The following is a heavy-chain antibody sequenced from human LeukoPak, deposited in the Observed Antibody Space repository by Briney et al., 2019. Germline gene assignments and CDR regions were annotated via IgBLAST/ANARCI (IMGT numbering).Heavy chain of an antibody. CDR1: GGSFSGYY. CDR3: VSSYGGYVLDY. J-gene: IGHJ4*02. D-gene: IGHD5-12*01. CDR2: INHSGST. Sequence: KPSETLSLTCAVYGGSFSGYYWSWIRQPPGKGLEWIGEINHSGSTNYNPSLKSRVTISVDTSKNQFSLKLSSVTAADTAVYYCVSSYGGYVLDYWGQGTLVIVSS. V-gene: IGHV4-34*01.